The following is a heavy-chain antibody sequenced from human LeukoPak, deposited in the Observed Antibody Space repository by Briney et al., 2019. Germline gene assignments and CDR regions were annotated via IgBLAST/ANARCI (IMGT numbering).Heavy chain of an antibody. CDR1: GFTFSNYW. Sequence: PGGSLRLSCAVSGFTFSNYWMNWVRQAPGKGLEWVSSISSSSSYIYYADSVKGRFTISRDNAKNSLYLQMNSLRAEDTAVYYCARKVKGGGWYFDYWGQGTLVTVSS. CDR2: ISSSSSYI. CDR3: ARKVKGGGWYFDY. V-gene: IGHV3-21*01. D-gene: IGHD3-16*01. J-gene: IGHJ4*02.